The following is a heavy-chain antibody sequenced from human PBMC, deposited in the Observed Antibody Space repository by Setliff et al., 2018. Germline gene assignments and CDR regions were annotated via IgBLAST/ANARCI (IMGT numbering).Heavy chain of an antibody. V-gene: IGHV1-2*02. J-gene: IGHJ6*03. CDR2: INPDSGDT. CDR3: ARESGSPRYMDV. Sequence: ASVKVSCKASGYTFNNYFLHWVRQAPGQGLEWMGWINPDSGDTHSAQKFQGRVTMTRDTSTSTVYLEVSSLRSEDTAVYYCARESGSPRYMDVWGNGTTVTVSS. CDR1: GYTFNNYF. D-gene: IGHD3-3*01.